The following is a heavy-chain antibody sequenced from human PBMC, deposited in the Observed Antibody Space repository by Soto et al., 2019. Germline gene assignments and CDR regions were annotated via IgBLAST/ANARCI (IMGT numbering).Heavy chain of an antibody. V-gene: IGHV3-23*01. J-gene: IGHJ5*02. CDR1: GFTFSNYA. Sequence: GGSLRLSCAASGFTFSNYAMTWVRQAPGRGLEWVSSITGSGGGTYYADSVKGRFTISRDNSKDTLFLQMNSLRAEDTAVYYCAKAGRLVINWFDPWGQGTLVTVSS. D-gene: IGHD2-21*01. CDR2: ITGSGGGT. CDR3: AKAGRLVINWFDP.